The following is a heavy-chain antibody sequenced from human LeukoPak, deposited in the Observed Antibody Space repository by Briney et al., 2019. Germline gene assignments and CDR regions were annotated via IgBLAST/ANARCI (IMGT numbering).Heavy chain of an antibody. J-gene: IGHJ1*01. V-gene: IGHV3-15*01. CDR3: TSLRGSSSQYFQY. CDR2: IKSKTDGGTT. CDR1: GFTFSNAW. D-gene: IGHD6-13*01. Sequence: GGSLRLSCVASGFTFSNAWMSWVRQAPGKGLEWVGRIKSKTDGGTTDYAAPVKGRFTISRDDSKDTLYLQMNSLRTEDTAVYYCTSLRGSSSQYFQYWGQGTLVTVSS.